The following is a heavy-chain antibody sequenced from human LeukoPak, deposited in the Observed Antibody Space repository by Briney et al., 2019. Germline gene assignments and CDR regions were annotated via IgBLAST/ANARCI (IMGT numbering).Heavy chain of an antibody. Sequence: GGSLRLSCAASGFTFSSYAMNWLRQAPGKGLEWVSGISGRGGSTYYADSVKGRFTISRDNSKNTLYLQMNSVRAEDTAVYYCARDIKGAAAGTAEYYYYGMDVWGQGTTVTVSS. D-gene: IGHD6-13*01. CDR3: ARDIKGAAAGTAEYYYYGMDV. V-gene: IGHV3-23*01. CDR1: GFTFSSYA. CDR2: ISGRGGST. J-gene: IGHJ6*02.